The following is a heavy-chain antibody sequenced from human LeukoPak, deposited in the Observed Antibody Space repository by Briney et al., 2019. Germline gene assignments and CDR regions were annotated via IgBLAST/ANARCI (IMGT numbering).Heavy chain of an antibody. CDR2: IYYSGST. Sequence: SETLSLTCTVSGGSISSSSYSWGWIRQPPGKGLEWIGSIYYSGSTYYNPSLKSRVTISVDTSKNQFSLKLSSVTAADTAVYYCARHGFWSGYYIDYWGQGTLVTVSS. CDR1: GGSISSSSYS. V-gene: IGHV4-39*01. J-gene: IGHJ4*02. D-gene: IGHD3-3*01. CDR3: ARHGFWSGYYIDY.